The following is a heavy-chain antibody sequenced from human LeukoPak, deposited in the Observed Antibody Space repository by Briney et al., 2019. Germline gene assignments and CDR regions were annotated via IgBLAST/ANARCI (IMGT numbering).Heavy chain of an antibody. V-gene: IGHV1-69*04. CDR1: GGTFSSYA. D-gene: IGHD3-22*01. CDR2: IIPIFGIA. Sequence: SVKVSCKASGGTFSSYAISWVRQAPGQGLEWMERIIPIFGIANYAQKFQGGVTITADKSTSTAYMELSSLRSEDTAVYYCARGNYYDSSGTFDYWGQGTLVTVSP. CDR3: ARGNYYDSSGTFDY. J-gene: IGHJ4*02.